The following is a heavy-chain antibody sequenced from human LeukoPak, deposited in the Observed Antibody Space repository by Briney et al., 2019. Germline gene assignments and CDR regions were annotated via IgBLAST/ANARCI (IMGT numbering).Heavy chain of an antibody. J-gene: IGHJ4*02. CDR3: ARGVYIAAAQYGY. CDR2: IYYSGTT. V-gene: IGHV4-59*01. Sequence: SETLSLTCTVPGCSISSYYWSWIRQPPGKGVGWIGYIYYSGTTNYNPSLKSRVTISVDTSKNQFSLKLSSVTAADTAVYYCARGVYIAAAQYGYWGQGTLVTVSS. CDR1: GCSISSYY. D-gene: IGHD6-13*01.